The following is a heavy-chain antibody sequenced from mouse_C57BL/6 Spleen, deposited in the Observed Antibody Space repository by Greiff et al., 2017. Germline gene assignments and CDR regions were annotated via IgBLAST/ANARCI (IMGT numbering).Heavy chain of an antibody. D-gene: IGHD1-1*01. Sequence: VQLQQPGAELVRPGTSVKLSCKASGYTFTSYWMHWVKQRPGQGLEWIGVIDPSDSYTNYNQKFKGKATLTVDTSSSTAYMQLSSLTSEDSAVYYSARGSYGSSPYDDWGQGTTLTVSS. V-gene: IGHV1-59*01. J-gene: IGHJ2*01. CDR1: GYTFTSYW. CDR2: IDPSDSYT. CDR3: ARGSYGSSPYDD.